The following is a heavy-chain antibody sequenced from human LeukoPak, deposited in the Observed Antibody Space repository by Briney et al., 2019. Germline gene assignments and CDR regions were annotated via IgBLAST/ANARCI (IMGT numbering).Heavy chain of an antibody. V-gene: IGHV4-39*02. CDR1: GGSISSYTHY. J-gene: IGHJ5*02. D-gene: IGHD6-6*01. Sequence: KPSETLSLTCTVAGGSISSYTHYWGWIRQPPGKGLEWIATVYYTGGTYYNPSLKSRVTISIDTSRNHFSLKLTSVTAADTAMYYCVSNSSSSPWLDPWGQGTLVTVSS. CDR2: VYYTGGT. CDR3: VSNSSSSPWLDP.